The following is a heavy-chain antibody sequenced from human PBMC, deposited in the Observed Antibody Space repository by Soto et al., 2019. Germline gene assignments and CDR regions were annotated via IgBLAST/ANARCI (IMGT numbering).Heavy chain of an antibody. D-gene: IGHD5-18*01. CDR2: INAGNGNT. CDR1: GYTFTSYV. V-gene: IGHV1-3*01. CDR3: ARGLNGYLHYFDY. Sequence: ASGKVSCKASGYTFTSYVMHWVRQAPGQRLEWMGWINAGNGNTKYSQKFQGRVTITRDTSASTAYMELSSLRSEDTAVYYCARGLNGYLHYFDYWGQGTPVTVSS. J-gene: IGHJ4*02.